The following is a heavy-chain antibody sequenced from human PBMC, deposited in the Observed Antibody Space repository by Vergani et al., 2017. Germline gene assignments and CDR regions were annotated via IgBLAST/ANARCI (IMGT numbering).Heavy chain of an antibody. Sequence: QVQLQESGPGLVKPSETLSLTCTVSGGSISSYYWSWIRQPPGKGLEWIGYIYYSGSTNYNPSLKSRVTISVDTSKNQFSLKLSSVTAADTAVYYCAAARETYYYGSGSPYYYGMDVWGQXP. V-gene: IGHV4-59*01. D-gene: IGHD3-10*01. CDR1: GGSISSYY. CDR2: IYYSGST. CDR3: AAARETYYYGSGSPYYYGMDV. J-gene: IGHJ6*02.